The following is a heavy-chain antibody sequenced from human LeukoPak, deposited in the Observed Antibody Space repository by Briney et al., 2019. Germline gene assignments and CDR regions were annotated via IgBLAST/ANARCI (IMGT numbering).Heavy chain of an antibody. J-gene: IGHJ5*02. V-gene: IGHV4-59*01. CDR2: IYYSGST. CDR1: GGSISSYY. Sequence: SETLSLTCTVSGGSISSYYWSWIRQPPGEGLEWIGYIYYSGSTNYNPSLKSRVTISVDTSKNQFSLKLSSVTAADTAVYYCARAENNWFDPWGQGTLVTVSS. CDR3: ARAENNWFDP.